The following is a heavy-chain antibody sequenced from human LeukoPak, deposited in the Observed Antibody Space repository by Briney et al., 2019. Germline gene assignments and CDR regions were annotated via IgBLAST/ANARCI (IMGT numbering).Heavy chain of an antibody. J-gene: IGHJ6*04. Sequence: SVKVSCKASGGTFSSYAISWVRQAPGQGLEWMGGIIPIFGTANYAQKFQGRVTITADESTSTAYMELSSLRSEDTAVYYCARSGGTVTIGLVYYYYGMDVWGKGTTVTVSS. D-gene: IGHD4-17*01. CDR3: ARSGGTVTIGLVYYYYGMDV. CDR1: GGTFSSYA. V-gene: IGHV1-69*01. CDR2: IIPIFGTA.